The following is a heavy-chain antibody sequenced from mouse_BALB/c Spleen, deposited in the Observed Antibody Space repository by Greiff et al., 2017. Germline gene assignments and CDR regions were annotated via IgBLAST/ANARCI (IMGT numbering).Heavy chain of an antibody. CDR2: IWWDDDK. D-gene: IGHD1-1*02. CDR3: ARMVATRSYYAMDY. V-gene: IGHV8-8*01. Sequence: QVTLKVSGPGILQPSQTLSLTCSFSGFSLSTSGMGVGWIRQPSGKGLEWLAHIWWDDDKRYNPALKSRLTISKDTSSNQVFLKIASVDTADTATYYCARMVATRSYYAMDYWGQGTSVTVSS. J-gene: IGHJ4*01. CDR1: GFSLSTSGMG.